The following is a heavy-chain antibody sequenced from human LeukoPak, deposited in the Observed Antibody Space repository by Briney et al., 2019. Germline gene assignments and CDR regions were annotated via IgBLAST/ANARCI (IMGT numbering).Heavy chain of an antibody. CDR2: ITSSATYI. CDR1: GFTFSSYN. CDR3: ARDPYSGNYGNDYYYYMDV. J-gene: IGHJ6*03. D-gene: IGHD1-26*01. Sequence: GGSLRLSCAASGFTFSSYNMNWVRQAPGKAMEWVPSITSSATYIFYADSVKGRFTISRDNAKNSLYLQMDSLGPEDTAVYYCARDPYSGNYGNDYYYYMDVWGKGTTVTISS. V-gene: IGHV3-21*01.